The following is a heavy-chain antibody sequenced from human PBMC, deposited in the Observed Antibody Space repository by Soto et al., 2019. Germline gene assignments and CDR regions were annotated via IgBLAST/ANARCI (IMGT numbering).Heavy chain of an antibody. D-gene: IGHD7-27*01. Sequence: SETLSLTCTVSDYSISSDYYWGWIRQSPGNGLEWIASFYHTGSTHYNPSLKSRVTISVDTSKNQFSLKLTSVTAADTAVYLCAREWGLLPYYVMNVWGHGTAVTV. CDR3: AREWGLLPYYVMNV. J-gene: IGHJ6*02. V-gene: IGHV4-38-2*02. CDR2: FYHTGST. CDR1: DYSISSDYY.